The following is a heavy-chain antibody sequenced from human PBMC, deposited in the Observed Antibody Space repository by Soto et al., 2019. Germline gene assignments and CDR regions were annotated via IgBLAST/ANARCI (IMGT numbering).Heavy chain of an antibody. Sequence: GGSLRLSCVASGFTFSRHGLSWVRQAPGKGLEWVSTINPSGDSTFYADSVKGRFTISRDNSKNTVYLQMNSLSVGDTAVYFCAKRRGAGGHFDYWGQGALVTVSS. CDR3: AKRRGAGGHFDY. D-gene: IGHD2-15*01. J-gene: IGHJ4*02. V-gene: IGHV3-23*01. CDR2: INPSGDST. CDR1: GFTFSRHG.